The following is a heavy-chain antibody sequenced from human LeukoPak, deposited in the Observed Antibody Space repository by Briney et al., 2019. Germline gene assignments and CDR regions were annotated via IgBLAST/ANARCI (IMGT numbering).Heavy chain of an antibody. CDR1: GASISSYY. Sequence: SETLSLTCTVSGASISSYYWTWIRQPPGKGLEWIGYMYYSGATNYNPSLKSRVTISVDTSKSQFSLMLNSVTAADTAVYYCARLSITLRYFDYWGQGTLVTVSS. J-gene: IGHJ4*02. CDR3: ARLSITLRYFDY. CDR2: MYYSGAT. V-gene: IGHV4-59*08.